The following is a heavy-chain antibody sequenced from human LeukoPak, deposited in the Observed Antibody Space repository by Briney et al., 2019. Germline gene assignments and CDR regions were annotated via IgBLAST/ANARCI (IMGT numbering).Heavy chain of an antibody. Sequence: SETLSLTCTVSGYSISSGYYWGWIRQAPGKGLEWIGSISHSGTTYYNPSLKSRVTISLDTSRNHFSLKLSSLTAADTAVYFCSRELAGTTIHYWGQGTLVTVSS. CDR2: ISHSGTT. CDR3: SRELAGTTIHY. CDR1: GYSISSGYY. D-gene: IGHD1-7*01. J-gene: IGHJ4*02. V-gene: IGHV4-38-2*02.